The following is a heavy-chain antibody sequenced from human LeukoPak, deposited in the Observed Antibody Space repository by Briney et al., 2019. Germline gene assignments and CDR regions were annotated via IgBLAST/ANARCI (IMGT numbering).Heavy chain of an antibody. CDR1: GFTFDEYG. V-gene: IGHV3-20*04. D-gene: IGHD2-8*01. J-gene: IGHJ4*02. CDR3: AKDSWSI. CDR2: INWYGGST. Sequence: GGPLRLSCAASGFTFDEYGMSWAREATGEGGEGVSGINWYGGSTGYGDCVKGRFPIHRDSDKNTLHLQMNSLRAEDTAVDYCAKDSWSIRGQGTLVTVSS.